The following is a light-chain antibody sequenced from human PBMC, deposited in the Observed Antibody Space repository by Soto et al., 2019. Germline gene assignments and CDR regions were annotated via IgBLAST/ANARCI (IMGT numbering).Light chain of an antibody. Sequence: AIQLTQSPSSLSASVGDRVTITCRASQGISSALAWYQQKPGKAPKILIYDASSLESGGPSRFSGGGSGTDFTLTISSLEPEDFELYYCQQFNSSPPHFGGGTKVEIK. CDR2: DAS. CDR1: QGISSA. CDR3: QQFNSSPPH. J-gene: IGKJ4*01. V-gene: IGKV1-13*02.